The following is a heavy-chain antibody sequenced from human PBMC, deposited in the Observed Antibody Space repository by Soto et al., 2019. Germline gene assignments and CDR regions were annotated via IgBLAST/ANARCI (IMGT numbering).Heavy chain of an antibody. V-gene: IGHV3-30*04. CDR3: ARDAPFHDH. CDR1: GFTFSAYP. J-gene: IGHJ5*02. CDR2: ISSDGRDK. Sequence: QVQLVESGGGVVQPGGSLRLSCAASGFTFSAYPMHWVRQAPGKGLEWVAVISSDGRDKFYADSVKGRFTISRDNSKTTLYLQMNSLRPGDTAVVFRARDAPFHDHRGQGTLVTVSS.